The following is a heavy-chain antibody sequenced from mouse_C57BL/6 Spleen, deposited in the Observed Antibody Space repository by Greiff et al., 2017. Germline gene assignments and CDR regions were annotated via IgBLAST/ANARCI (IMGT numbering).Heavy chain of an antibody. CDR1: GFTFSSYA. J-gene: IGHJ2*01. D-gene: IGHD1-1*01. Sequence: EVMLVESGGGLVKPGGSLKLSCAASGFTFSSYAMSWVRQTPEKRLEWVATISDGGSYTYYPDNVKGRFTISRDNAKNNLYLQMSHLKSEDTAMYYCARDDYGSRGYFDYWGQGTTLTVSS. V-gene: IGHV5-4*01. CDR2: ISDGGSYT. CDR3: ARDDYGSRGYFDY.